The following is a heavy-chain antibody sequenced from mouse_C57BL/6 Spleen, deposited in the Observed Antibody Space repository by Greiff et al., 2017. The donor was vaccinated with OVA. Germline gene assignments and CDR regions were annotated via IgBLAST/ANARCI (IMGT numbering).Heavy chain of an antibody. J-gene: IGHJ4*01. CDR1: GYTFTSYW. Sequence: QVQLQQPGAELVRPGTSVKLSCKASGYTFTSYWMHWVKQRPGQGLEWIGVIDPSDSYTNYNQKFKGKATLTVDTSSSTAYLQLSSLTSEDSAVYYCARREDYGYAMDYWGQGTSVTVSS. CDR2: IDPSDSYT. V-gene: IGHV1-59*01. D-gene: IGHD2-4*01. CDR3: ARREDYGYAMDY.